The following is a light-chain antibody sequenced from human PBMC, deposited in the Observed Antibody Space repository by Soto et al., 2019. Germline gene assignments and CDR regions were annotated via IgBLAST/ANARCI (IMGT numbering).Light chain of an antibody. J-gene: IGKJ4*01. CDR1: QSVSSN. Sequence: EIVMTQSPATLSVSPGERATLSCWASQSVSSNLAWYQQKPGQATRLLIYGASTRATGIPARISGSGSGTEFTLTISSLQSEDFAVYYCQQYNDWPLSFGGGTTVEIK. CDR3: QQYNDWPLS. V-gene: IGKV3-15*01. CDR2: GAS.